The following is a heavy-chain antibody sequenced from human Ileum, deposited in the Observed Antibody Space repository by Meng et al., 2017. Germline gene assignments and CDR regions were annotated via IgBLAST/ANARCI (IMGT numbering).Heavy chain of an antibody. CDR3: ARDKPHNWFDP. CDR1: GFTFSSYW. Sequence: EGQVVDSGGGLVQPGGSLRLSCAASGFTFSSYWMHWVRQAPGKGLVWVARINTDGSDTRYADSVKGRFTISRDNAQNMVYLQMNSLRAEDTAVYYCARDKPHNWFDPWGQGTLVTVSS. V-gene: IGHV3-74*01. CDR2: INTDGSDT. J-gene: IGHJ5*02.